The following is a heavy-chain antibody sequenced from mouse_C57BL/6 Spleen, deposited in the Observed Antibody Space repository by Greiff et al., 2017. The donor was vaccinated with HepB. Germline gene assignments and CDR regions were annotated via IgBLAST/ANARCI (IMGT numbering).Heavy chain of an antibody. J-gene: IGHJ2*01. CDR1: GFTFSSYG. Sequence: EVKVVESGGDLVKPGGSLKLSCAASGFTFSSYGMSWVRQTPDKRLEWVATISSGGSYTYYPDSVKGRFTISRDNAKNTLYLQMSSLKSEDTAMYYCARHLLSYFDYWGQGTTLTVSS. CDR2: ISSGGSYT. CDR3: ARHLLSYFDY. D-gene: IGHD2-1*01. V-gene: IGHV5-6*01.